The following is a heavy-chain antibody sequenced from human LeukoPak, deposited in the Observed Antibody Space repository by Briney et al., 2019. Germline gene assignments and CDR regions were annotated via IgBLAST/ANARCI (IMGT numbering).Heavy chain of an antibody. D-gene: IGHD3-22*01. V-gene: IGHV1-69*05. CDR2: IIPIFGTA. Sequence: SVKVSCKASGSTFSSYAISWVRQAPGQGLEWMGRIIPIFGTANYAQKFQGRVTITTDESTSTAYMELSSLRSEDTAVYYCAREKEVVVITPGAFDIWGQGTMVTVSS. CDR3: AREKEVVVITPGAFDI. CDR1: GSTFSSYA. J-gene: IGHJ3*02.